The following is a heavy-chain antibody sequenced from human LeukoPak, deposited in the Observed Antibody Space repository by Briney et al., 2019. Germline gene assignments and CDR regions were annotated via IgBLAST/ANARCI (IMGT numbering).Heavy chain of an antibody. J-gene: IGHJ4*02. Sequence: GGSLRLSCAASGFTFGSCWMNWVRQTPGKGLEWVANINQDGSQKFYVDSVKGRFTISRDNANNSLYLQMNSLRAEDTAVYYCARDSSSEGPFDYWGQGTLVTVSS. CDR2: INQDGSQK. D-gene: IGHD6-6*01. CDR3: ARDSSSEGPFDY. V-gene: IGHV3-7*01. CDR1: GFTFGSCW.